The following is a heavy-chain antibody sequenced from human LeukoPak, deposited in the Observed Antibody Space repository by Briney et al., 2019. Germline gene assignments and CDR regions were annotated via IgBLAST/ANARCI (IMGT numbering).Heavy chain of an antibody. J-gene: IGHJ4*02. V-gene: IGHV3-7*01. Sequence: GGSLRLSCAASEFTFRSYWMSWVRQAPGKGLEWVANIKQDGSEKYYVDSVKGRFTISRDNAKNSLYLQMNSLRAEDTAVYYCAQTMVGRFHYFDYWGQGTLVTVSS. CDR2: IKQDGSEK. CDR1: EFTFRSYW. CDR3: AQTMVGRFHYFDY. D-gene: IGHD4/OR15-4a*01.